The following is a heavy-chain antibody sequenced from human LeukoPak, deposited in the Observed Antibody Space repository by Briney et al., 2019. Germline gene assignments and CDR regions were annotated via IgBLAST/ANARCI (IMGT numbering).Heavy chain of an antibody. CDR2: IYLISCNP. CDR3: ARGPNYYDSSGYYVPPYYYYGMDV. Sequence: SVHVSFMASVWTFTSYYINWLGQAAAKERDGVGWIYLISCNPEYAHKFHGRVTKNRNTSIGTVYMELSRLRSEDTAVYYCARGPNYYDSSGYYVPPYYYYGMDVWGERTTVTVSS. V-gene: IGHV1-8*01. J-gene: IGHJ6*04. CDR1: VWTFTSYY. D-gene: IGHD3-22*01.